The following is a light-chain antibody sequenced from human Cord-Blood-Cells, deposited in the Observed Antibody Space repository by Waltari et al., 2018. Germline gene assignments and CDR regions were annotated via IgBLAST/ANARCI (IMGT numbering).Light chain of an antibody. CDR1: QRISSY. V-gene: IGKV1-39*01. J-gene: IGKJ2*01. Sequence: DIQMTQSPSSLSASVGARVTITCRASQRISSYLNWYQQKPGKAPKLLIYAASSLQSGVPSRFSCSGYGTDLTIKIRSMKNEDFATYYCQQSYSTPYTFGQGTKLESK. CDR3: QQSYSTPYT. CDR2: AAS.